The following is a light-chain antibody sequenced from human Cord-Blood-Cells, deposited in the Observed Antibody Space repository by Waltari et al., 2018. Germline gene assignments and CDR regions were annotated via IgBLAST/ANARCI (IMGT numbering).Light chain of an antibody. Sequence: QSALTQPPSASGSPGPSVTIHCPGTSSDVAGYNSLSWYQQHPGKAPKLMIYEVSKRPSGVPDRFSGSKSGNTASLTVSGLQAEDEADYYCSSYAGSNVVFGGGTKLTVL. CDR2: EVS. CDR1: SSDVAGYNS. CDR3: SSYAGSNVV. V-gene: IGLV2-8*01. J-gene: IGLJ2*01.